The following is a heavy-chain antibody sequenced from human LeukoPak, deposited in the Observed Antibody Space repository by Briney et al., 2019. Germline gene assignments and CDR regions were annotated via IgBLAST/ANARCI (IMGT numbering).Heavy chain of an antibody. V-gene: IGHV3-13*01. CDR3: AKNGDRGAYCTGGTCYPYFYYYMDV. CDR1: GFTFSTYD. Sequence: GVLRLSCAASGFTFSTYDMHWVRQATGKGLEWVSAIDTAGDTYYPGSVKGRFTISRENAKNSLYLQMNSLRAGDTAIYYCAKNGDRGAYCTGGTCYPYFYYYMDVWGKGTTVTI. J-gene: IGHJ6*03. D-gene: IGHD2-15*01. CDR2: IDTAGDT.